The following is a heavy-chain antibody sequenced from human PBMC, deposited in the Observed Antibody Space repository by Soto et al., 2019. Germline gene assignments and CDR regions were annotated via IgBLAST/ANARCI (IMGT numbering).Heavy chain of an antibody. D-gene: IGHD5-12*01. CDR3: ARDPYSGYELDY. J-gene: IGHJ4*02. CDR1: GGSVSSNSYS. Sequence: SETLSLTCTVSGGSVSSNSYSWGWIRQSPGKGLEWIGIIYSTENTYYHPSLLSRVTISADTSKNQFSLRLSSVTAADTAVYCCARDPYSGYELDYWGQGTLVTVSS. V-gene: IGHV4-39*02. CDR2: IYSTENT.